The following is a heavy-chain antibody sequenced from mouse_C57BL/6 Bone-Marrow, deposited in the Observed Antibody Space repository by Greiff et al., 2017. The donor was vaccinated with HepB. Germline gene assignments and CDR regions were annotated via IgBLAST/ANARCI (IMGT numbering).Heavy chain of an antibody. Sequence: QVQLQQSGPELVKPGASVKISCKASGYAFISSWMNWVKQRPGKGLEWIGRIYPGDGDTNYNGKFKGKATLTADKSSSTAYMQLSSLTSEDSAVYFCAREGDYYSNSWFAYWGQGTLVTVSA. D-gene: IGHD2-5*01. V-gene: IGHV1-82*01. J-gene: IGHJ3*01. CDR1: GYAFISSW. CDR2: IYPGDGDT. CDR3: AREGDYYSNSWFAY.